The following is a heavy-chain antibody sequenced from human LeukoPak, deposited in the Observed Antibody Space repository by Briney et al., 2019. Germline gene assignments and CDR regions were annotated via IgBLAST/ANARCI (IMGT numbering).Heavy chain of an antibody. CDR2: LSGSGAGT. D-gene: IGHD3-3*01. V-gene: IGHV3-23*01. J-gene: IGHJ4*02. Sequence: GGSLRLSCAASGFTFSDYALGWVRQAPGRGLEWVATLSGSGAGTYYSDSVQGRFIISRDNSKRTLFLQMNSLRAKDTAFYYCAKAELGVDTFFDYWGQGTLVTVSS. CDR1: GFTFSDYA. CDR3: AKAELGVDTFFDY.